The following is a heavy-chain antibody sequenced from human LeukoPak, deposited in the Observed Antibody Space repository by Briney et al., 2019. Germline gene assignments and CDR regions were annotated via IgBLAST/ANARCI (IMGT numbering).Heavy chain of an antibody. CDR2: INHSGST. D-gene: IGHD4-17*01. Sequence: SETLSLTCAAYGGSFSGYYWSWIRQPPGKGLEWIGEINHSGSTNYNPSLKSRVTISVDTSKNQFSLKLSSVTAADTAVYYCARIQTTVTNLYYYYYGMDVWGKGTTVTVSS. CDR1: GGSFSGYY. CDR3: ARIQTTVTNLYYYYYGMDV. V-gene: IGHV4-34*01. J-gene: IGHJ6*04.